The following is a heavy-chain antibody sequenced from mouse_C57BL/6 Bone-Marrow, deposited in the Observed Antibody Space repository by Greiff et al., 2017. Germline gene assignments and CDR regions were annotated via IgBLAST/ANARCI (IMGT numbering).Heavy chain of an antibody. D-gene: IGHD1-1*01. J-gene: IGHJ1*03. V-gene: IGHV1-81*01. CDR1: GYTFTNYG. CDR3: ATTVVASHWYFDV. Sequence: QVQLQQSGAELARPGASVKLSCKASGYTFTNYGISWVKQRTGQGLEWIGEIYPRSGNTNYNEKFKGKGTLTADKSSSTAYMELRSLTSEDSAVYFCATTVVASHWYFDVWGKGTTVTVSS. CDR2: IYPRSGNT.